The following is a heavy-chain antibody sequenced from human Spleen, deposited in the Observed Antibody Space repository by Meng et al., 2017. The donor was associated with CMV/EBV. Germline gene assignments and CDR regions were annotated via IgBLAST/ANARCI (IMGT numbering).Heavy chain of an antibody. V-gene: IGHV1-69*02. CDR1: GGIFSKYT. Sequence: CTPSGGIFSKYTVNWVRQAPGQGLEWMGRIIPIVNMANNAQRFQGRVTIATDKSTDTAYMELSSLRSEDTAVYYCATGSGYYSPFDHWGPGTLVTVSS. J-gene: IGHJ4*02. D-gene: IGHD3-22*01. CDR3: ATGSGYYSPFDH. CDR2: IIPIVNMA.